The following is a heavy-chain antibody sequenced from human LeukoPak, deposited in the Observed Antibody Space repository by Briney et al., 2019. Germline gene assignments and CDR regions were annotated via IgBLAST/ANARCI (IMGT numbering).Heavy chain of an antibody. V-gene: IGHV3-21*01. CDR2: ISSSSNNI. J-gene: IGHJ1*01. Sequence: PGGSLRLSCAASGFTFSSYSMDWVPQAPGKGLEWVSSISSSSNNIYYADSVKGRFTISRDNGKNSLYLRMNSLRAEDTAVYYCVYGGGYFQHWGQGTLVTVSS. CDR3: VYGGGYFQH. D-gene: IGHD4-23*01. CDR1: GFTFSSYS.